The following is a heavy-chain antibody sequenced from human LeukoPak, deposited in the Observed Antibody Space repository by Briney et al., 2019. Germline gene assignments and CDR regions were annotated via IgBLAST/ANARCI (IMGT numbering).Heavy chain of an antibody. D-gene: IGHD6-13*01. J-gene: IGHJ1*01. CDR3: AKDIDSSWYAEYFQH. Sequence: GGSLRLSCAASGFTFDDYAMHWVRQAPGKGLELVSLISGDGGSTYSANSVKGRFTISRDNSKNSLYLQMNSLRTEDTALYYCAKDIDSSWYAEYFQHWGQGTLVTVPA. CDR2: ISGDGGST. CDR1: GFTFDDYA. V-gene: IGHV3-43*02.